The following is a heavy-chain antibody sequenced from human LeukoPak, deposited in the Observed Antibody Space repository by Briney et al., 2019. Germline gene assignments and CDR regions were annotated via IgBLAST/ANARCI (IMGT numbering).Heavy chain of an antibody. CDR3: AASRLGYCSSTSCYALGYFDY. D-gene: IGHD2-2*01. CDR1: GGTFSSYA. J-gene: IGHJ4*02. V-gene: IGHV1-69*04. CDR2: IIPILGIA. Sequence: SVTVSCKASGGTFSSYAISWVRQAPGQGLEWMGRIIPILGIANYAQKLQGRVTITADKSTSTAYMELSSLRSEDTAVYYCAASRLGYCSSTSCYALGYFDYWGQGTLVTVSS.